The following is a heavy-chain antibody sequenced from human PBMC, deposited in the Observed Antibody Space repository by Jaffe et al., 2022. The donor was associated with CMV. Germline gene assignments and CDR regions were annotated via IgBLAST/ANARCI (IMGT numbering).Heavy chain of an antibody. CDR1: GFTFSGSA. Sequence: EVQLVESGGGLVQPGGSLKLSCAASGFTFSGSAMHWVRQASGKGLEWVGRIRSKANSYATAYAASMKGRFTISRDDSKNTAYLQMNSLKTEDTAVYYCTGGYCSGGSCYIFDYWGQGTLVTVSS. CDR3: TGGYCSGGSCYIFDY. CDR2: IRSKANSYAT. V-gene: IGHV3-73*01. J-gene: IGHJ4*02. D-gene: IGHD2-15*01.